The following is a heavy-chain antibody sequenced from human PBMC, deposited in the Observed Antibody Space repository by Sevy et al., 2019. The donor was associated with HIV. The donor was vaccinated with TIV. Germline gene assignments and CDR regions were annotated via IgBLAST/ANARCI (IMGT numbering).Heavy chain of an antibody. CDR3: ARGEGSSGQKPPNWFDP. V-gene: IGHV3-48*02. CDR2: ISTRSNII. CDR1: GFTFNTYA. J-gene: IGHJ5*02. Sequence: GGSLRLSCAASGFTFNTYAMNWVRQAPGKGLEWVSYISTRSNIIFYGDSVRGRFTISRDNAKNSLTLQMDSLRDEDTAVYDCARGEGSSGQKPPNWFDPWGQGTLVTVSS. D-gene: IGHD6-25*01.